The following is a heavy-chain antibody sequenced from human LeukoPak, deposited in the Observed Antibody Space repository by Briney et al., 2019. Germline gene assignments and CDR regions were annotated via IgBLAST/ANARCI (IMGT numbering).Heavy chain of an antibody. D-gene: IGHD6-13*01. J-gene: IGHJ3*02. Sequence: GGSLRLSCAASGFTFSSYAMSWVRQAPGKGLEWVSVISGSGGNTYYADSVKGRFTISRDNSKNTLYLQMNSLRAEDTAVYYCANSASQYSSRAASDIWGQGTMVTVSS. CDR3: ANSASQYSSRAASDI. V-gene: IGHV3-23*01. CDR2: ISGSGGNT. CDR1: GFTFSSYA.